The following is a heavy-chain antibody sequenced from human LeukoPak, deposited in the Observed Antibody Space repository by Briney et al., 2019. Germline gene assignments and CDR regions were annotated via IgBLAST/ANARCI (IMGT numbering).Heavy chain of an antibody. D-gene: IGHD6-19*01. J-gene: IGHJ4*02. Sequence: PSETLSLTCTVSGGSISSSSYYWGWLRQPPGKGLEWIGSIHYSWSTNYNPSLKSRVTISVDTSKNQFSLKLSSVTAADTAVYYCARGDVYSSGSSDWGQGTLVTVSS. V-gene: IGHV4-39*07. CDR2: IHYSWST. CDR3: ARGDVYSSGSSD. CDR1: GGSISSSSYY.